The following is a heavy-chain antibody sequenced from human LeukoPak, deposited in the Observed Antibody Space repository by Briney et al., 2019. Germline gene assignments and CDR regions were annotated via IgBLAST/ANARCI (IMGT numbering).Heavy chain of an antibody. D-gene: IGHD2-2*01. Sequence: SETLSLTCTVSGDSISSGGYYWSWIRQPPGKGLEWIGYIYHSGSTYYNPSLKSRVTISVDRSKNQFSLKLSSVTAADTAVYYCARDKLIVVPAAIPIWGQGTMVTVSS. J-gene: IGHJ3*02. V-gene: IGHV4-30-2*01. CDR1: GDSISSGGYY. CDR3: ARDKLIVVPAAIPI. CDR2: IYHSGST.